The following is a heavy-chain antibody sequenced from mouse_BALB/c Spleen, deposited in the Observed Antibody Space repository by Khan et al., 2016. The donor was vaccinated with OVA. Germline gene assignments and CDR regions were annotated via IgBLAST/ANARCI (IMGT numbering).Heavy chain of an antibody. Sequence: EVELVESGGGLVKPGGSLKLSCAASGFPFSTYTMSWVRQTPEKRLEWVATISSGSTYTYYPDSVKGRFTISRDNAKNTLYLQMSSLKSEDTALYYCTREGYCAHWYLDVWGAGTAVTVSS. J-gene: IGHJ1*01. CDR3: TREGYCAHWYLDV. CDR2: ISSGSTYT. V-gene: IGHV5-6-4*01. CDR1: GFPFSTYT.